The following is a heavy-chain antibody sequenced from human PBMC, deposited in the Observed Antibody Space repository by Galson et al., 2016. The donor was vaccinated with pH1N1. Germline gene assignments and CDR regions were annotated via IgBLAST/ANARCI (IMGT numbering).Heavy chain of an antibody. V-gene: IGHV1-69*06. CDR2: IIPMFGTS. J-gene: IGHJ5*02. CDR3: ARVSPRDKTMVPP. D-gene: IGHD5-18*01. CDR1: GDSLGHYA. Sequence: SVKVSCKASGDSLGHYAVSWVRQAPGQGLEWMGLIIPMFGTSNYARNFQGRVSMTADKSTSTVYMEVRSLTSDDTAVYYCARVSPRDKTMVPPRGQGTLVTVSS.